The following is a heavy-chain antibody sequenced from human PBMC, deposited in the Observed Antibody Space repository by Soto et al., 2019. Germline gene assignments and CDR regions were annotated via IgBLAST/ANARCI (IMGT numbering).Heavy chain of an antibody. Sequence: EVQLLESGGGLVQPGGSLRLSCAASGFTFSHFAMSWVRQAPGKGLEWVSTLSGGDDSTYYADSVKDRFTISRDNSKNTLYLQLNSLRAEDMAVYYCAKKYHYGSGTYLYYFDYRGQGTLVTVPS. V-gene: IGHV3-23*01. J-gene: IGHJ4*02. D-gene: IGHD3-10*01. CDR3: AKKYHYGSGTYLYYFDY. CDR2: LSGGDDST. CDR1: GFTFSHFA.